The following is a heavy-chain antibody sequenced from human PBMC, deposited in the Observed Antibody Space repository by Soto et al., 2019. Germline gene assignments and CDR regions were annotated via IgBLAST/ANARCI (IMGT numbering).Heavy chain of an antibody. CDR2: IYTSGST. Sequence: QVQLQESGPGLVKPSETLSLTCTVSGGSISSYYWSWIRQPAGKGLERIGRIYTSGSTNYNPSHKSRVTMSVDTSKNQFSLKLSSVTAADTAVYYCARDSPIIVDRYYYYGMDVWGQGTTVTVSS. D-gene: IGHD5-12*01. CDR3: ARDSPIIVDRYYYYGMDV. CDR1: GGSISSYY. J-gene: IGHJ6*02. V-gene: IGHV4-4*07.